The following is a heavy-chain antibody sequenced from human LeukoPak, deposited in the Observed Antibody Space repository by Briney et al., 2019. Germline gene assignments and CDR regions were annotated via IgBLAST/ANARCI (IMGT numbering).Heavy chain of an antibody. CDR2: ISGSGGST. D-gene: IGHD4-17*01. CDR1: GFTFSSYA. J-gene: IGHJ4*02. CDR3: AKDRGFYGDYGEY. V-gene: IGHV3-23*01. Sequence: PGGSLRLSCAASGFTFSSYAMSWVRQAPGKGLEWVSAISGSGGSTYYADSVGGRFTISRDNSKNTLYLQMNSLRAEDTAVYYCAKDRGFYGDYGEYWGQGTLVTVSS.